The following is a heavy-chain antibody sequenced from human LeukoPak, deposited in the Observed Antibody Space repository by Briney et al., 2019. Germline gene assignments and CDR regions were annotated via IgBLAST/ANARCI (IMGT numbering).Heavy chain of an antibody. J-gene: IGHJ4*02. Sequence: VASVKVSCTASGYTFTSYGMSWVRQAPGQGLEWMGWISYYSGNKYYAQKLKGRVTITTDTSTSTAYMELRSLRSDDTAVYYCARGGGYFDWFLAYYFDYWGQGTLVTVSS. CDR1: GYTFTSYG. D-gene: IGHD3-9*01. V-gene: IGHV1-18*01. CDR2: ISYYSGNK. CDR3: ARGGGYFDWFLAYYFDY.